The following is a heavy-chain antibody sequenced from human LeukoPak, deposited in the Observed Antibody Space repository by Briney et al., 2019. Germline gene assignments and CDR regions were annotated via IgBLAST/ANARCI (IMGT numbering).Heavy chain of an antibody. Sequence: GESLKISCKGSGYSFTSYWIAWVRQMPGKGLEWMGIISPGDSDTRYSPSFQGQVTISADKSISTAYLQWSSLKASDTAMYYCARRVSSRGGYYFDYWGQEPLVPVSS. D-gene: IGHD2-8*01. V-gene: IGHV5-51*01. CDR2: ISPGDSDT. CDR1: GYSFTSYW. CDR3: ARRVSSRGGYYFDY. J-gene: IGHJ4*02.